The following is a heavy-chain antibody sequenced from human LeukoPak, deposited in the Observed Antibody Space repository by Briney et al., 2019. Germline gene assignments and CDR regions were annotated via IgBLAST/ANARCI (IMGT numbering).Heavy chain of an antibody. J-gene: IGHJ4*02. CDR2: IYTSGNT. D-gene: IGHD3-22*01. CDR1: GGSISSGSYY. Sequence: SETLSLTCTVSGGSISSGSYYWSWIRQPAGKGLEWIGRIYTSGNTNYNPSLKSRVTISVDTSKNQFSLKLSSVTAADTAVYYCARRASGYSFFDYWGQGTLVTVSS. CDR3: ARRASGYSFFDY. V-gene: IGHV4-61*02.